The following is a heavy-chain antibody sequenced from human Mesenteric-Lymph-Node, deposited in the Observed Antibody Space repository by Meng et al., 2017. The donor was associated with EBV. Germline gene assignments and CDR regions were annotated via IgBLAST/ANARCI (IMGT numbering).Heavy chain of an antibody. V-gene: IGHV4-39*02. CDR3: ARVPLVRYSGYDYFDY. J-gene: IGHJ4*02. Sequence: QLEDSGPGRVNPSDALALICTVSGGSNISSSNSLGWFRQPPRKVLEWIGSIYYSGTTYYNPSLASRVTISLDTSKNHFSLKLRSVSAADTAVYYCARVPLVRYSGYDYFDYWGQGTLVTVSS. CDR1: GGSNISSSNS. D-gene: IGHD5-12*01. CDR2: IYYSGTT.